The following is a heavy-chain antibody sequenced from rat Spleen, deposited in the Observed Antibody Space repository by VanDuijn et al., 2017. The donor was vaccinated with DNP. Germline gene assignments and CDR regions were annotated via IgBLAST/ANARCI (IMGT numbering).Heavy chain of an antibody. CDR3: ARWPGYNPPYAMDA. CDR2: IDSAGIT. D-gene: IGHD1-4*01. Sequence: EVQLQESGPGLVKPSQSLSLTCSVTGYSITSNYWGWIRKFPGNKLEWMGYIDSAGITNYNPSLKSRISITRDTSKNQLFLQVNSVTTEDTATYYCARWPGYNPPYAMDAWGQGTSVTVSS. J-gene: IGHJ4*01. CDR1: GYSITSNY. V-gene: IGHV3-3*01.